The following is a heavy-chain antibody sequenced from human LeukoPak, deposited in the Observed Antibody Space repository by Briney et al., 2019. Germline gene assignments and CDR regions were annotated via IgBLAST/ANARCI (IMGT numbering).Heavy chain of an antibody. CDR1: GFTFSGYA. J-gene: IGHJ6*03. Sequence: GGSLRLSCAASGFTFSGYAMHWVRQAPGKGLEWVALISYDGSNTYYADSVKGRFTISRDISKNTLYLQMNSLRAEDTAVYYCARVPGGHDFWSVIRVRYHYYKDVWGKGTTVTVSS. V-gene: IGHV3-30-3*01. D-gene: IGHD3-3*01. CDR3: ARVPGGHDFWSVIRVRYHYYKDV. CDR2: ISYDGSNT.